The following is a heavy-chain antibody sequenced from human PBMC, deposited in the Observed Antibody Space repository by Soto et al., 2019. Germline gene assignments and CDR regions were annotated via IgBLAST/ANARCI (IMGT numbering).Heavy chain of an antibody. CDR2: INAYNVNT. D-gene: IGHD6-19*01. V-gene: IGHV1-18*01. CDR1: GYTFSSYG. Sequence: QVHLVQSGAEVKKPGASVKVSCKASGYTFSSYGISWVRQAPGQGLEWMGWINAYNVNTNYAQNLQGRVTMTTDTSTNAAYMEPRSLRSDDTAVYYCARVYSVAGNNWFDPWGQGILVTVSS. CDR3: ARVYSVAGNNWFDP. J-gene: IGHJ5*02.